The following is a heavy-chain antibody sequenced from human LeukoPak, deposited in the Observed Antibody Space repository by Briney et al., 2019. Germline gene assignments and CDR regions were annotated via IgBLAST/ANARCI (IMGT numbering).Heavy chain of an antibody. V-gene: IGHV3-30-3*01. D-gene: IGHD5-18*01. CDR3: ARGGYSYGRPYYFDY. CDR1: GFTFSSYA. J-gene: IGHJ4*02. Sequence: GGSLRLSCAASGFTFSSYAMHWVRQAPGKGLEWVAVISYDGSNKYYADSVKGRFTISRDNSKNTLYLQMNSLRAEDTAVYYCARGGYSYGRPYYFDYWGQGTLITVPS. CDR2: ISYDGSNK.